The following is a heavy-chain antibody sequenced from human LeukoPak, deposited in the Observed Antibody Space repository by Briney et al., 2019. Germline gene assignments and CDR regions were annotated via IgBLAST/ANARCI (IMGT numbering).Heavy chain of an antibody. D-gene: IGHD3-10*01. V-gene: IGHV3-21*01. CDR1: GFTLSDYH. J-gene: IGHJ5*01. CDR2: ITTISHYI. Sequence: PGGSLRLSCAASGFTLSDYHMNWVRQAPGKGLEWLSSITTISHYIYYAGAVRGRFTISRDNAKNSLYLQMNSWRGEDTAVYYCSRSGGPGTFHPLGYNWFDPWGQGTLVTVSS. CDR3: SRSGGPGTFHPLGYNWFDP.